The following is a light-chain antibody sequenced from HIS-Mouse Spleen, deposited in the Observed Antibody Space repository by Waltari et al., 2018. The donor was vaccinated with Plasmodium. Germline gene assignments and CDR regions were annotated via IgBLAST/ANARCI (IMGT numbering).Light chain of an antibody. CDR3: MIWPSNASWV. CDR2: YYSDSDK. V-gene: IGLV5-37*01. Sequence: QPVLTQPPSSSASPGESARLTCTLPSDINVGSYNIYWYQQQPGGPPRYLLYYYSDSDKGPASGVPSRFSGSKDASANTGILLISGLQSEDEADYYCMIWPSNASWVFGGGTKLTVL. J-gene: IGLJ3*02. CDR1: SDINVGSYN.